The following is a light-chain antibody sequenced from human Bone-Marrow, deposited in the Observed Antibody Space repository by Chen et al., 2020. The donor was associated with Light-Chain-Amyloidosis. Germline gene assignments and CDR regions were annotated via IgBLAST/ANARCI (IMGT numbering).Light chain of an antibody. CDR1: SSNIGSNT. CDR2: DNN. Sequence: QSVLTQPPSASGTPGQRVTLSCSGGSSNIGSNTVNWYQQLPGTAPKLLIYDNNQRPSGVPDRFSGSKAGTSASLAISGLQSEDEADYYCAPWDDSLNGYVFGSGTKVTVL. CDR3: APWDDSLNGYV. J-gene: IGLJ1*01. V-gene: IGLV1-44*01.